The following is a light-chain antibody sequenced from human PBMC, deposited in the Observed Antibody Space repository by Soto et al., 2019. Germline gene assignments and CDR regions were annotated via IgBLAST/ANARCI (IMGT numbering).Light chain of an antibody. Sequence: QSALTQPASVSGSPGQSITISCTGASSDIGTYDFVSWYQQHPGEAPKVIIYEVSNRPSGVSHRFSGSKTGNTASLSISGLRDEDDAQYYCSSDTPTTRVFGGGTKLTVL. CDR2: EVS. V-gene: IGLV2-14*01. J-gene: IGLJ3*02. CDR3: SSDTPTTRV. CDR1: SSDIGTYDF.